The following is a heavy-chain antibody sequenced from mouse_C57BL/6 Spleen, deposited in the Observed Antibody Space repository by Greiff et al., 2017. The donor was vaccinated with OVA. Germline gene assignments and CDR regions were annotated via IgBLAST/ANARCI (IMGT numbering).Heavy chain of an antibody. CDR2: IDPSDSET. CDR1: GYTFTSYW. J-gene: IGHJ3*01. D-gene: IGHD2-2*01. Sequence: QVQLKQPGAELVRPGSSVKLSCKASGYTFTSYWMHWVKQRPIQGLEWIGNIDPSDSETHYNQKFKDKATLTVDKSSSTAYMQLSSLTSEDSAVYYCARDGYDAFAYWGQGTLVTVSA. V-gene: IGHV1-52*01. CDR3: ARDGYDAFAY.